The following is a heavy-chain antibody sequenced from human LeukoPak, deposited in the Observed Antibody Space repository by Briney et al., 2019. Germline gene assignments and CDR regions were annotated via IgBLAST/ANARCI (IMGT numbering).Heavy chain of an antibody. J-gene: IGHJ6*02. Sequence: GRSLTLSCAVSGFSVSSTYMTWVRQAPGKGLGWVSAISGSGGNTYYADSVKGRFTISRDNSKNTLYLQMNSLRAEDTAVYYCARDTITMVRGVMLYYYGMDVWGQGTTVTVSS. CDR1: GFSVSSTY. D-gene: IGHD3-10*01. CDR2: ISGSGGNT. V-gene: IGHV3-23*01. CDR3: ARDTITMVRGVMLYYYGMDV.